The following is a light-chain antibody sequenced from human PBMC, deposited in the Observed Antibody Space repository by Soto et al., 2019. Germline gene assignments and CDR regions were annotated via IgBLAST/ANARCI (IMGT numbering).Light chain of an antibody. CDR1: QSISSY. Sequence: DIQMTQSPSSLSASVGDRFTITCRASQSISSYLNWYKQKPGKAPKXXIYAASSLQSGVPSRFSGSGSGTDFTLTISSLKPEDFETYYCQQSYSTPITFGQGTRLEIK. J-gene: IGKJ5*01. V-gene: IGKV1-39*01. CDR2: AAS. CDR3: QQSYSTPIT.